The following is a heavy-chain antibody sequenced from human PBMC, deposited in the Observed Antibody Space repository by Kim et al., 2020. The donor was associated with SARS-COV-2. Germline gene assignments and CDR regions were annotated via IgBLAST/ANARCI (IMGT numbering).Heavy chain of an antibody. J-gene: IGHJ4*02. D-gene: IGHD3-22*01. Sequence: VKGRFTISRDNSKNTLYRQMNSLRAEDTAVYYCARALRPYYYDSSGYFDYWGQGTLVTVSS. CDR3: ARALRPYYYDSSGYFDY. V-gene: IGHV3-30*07.